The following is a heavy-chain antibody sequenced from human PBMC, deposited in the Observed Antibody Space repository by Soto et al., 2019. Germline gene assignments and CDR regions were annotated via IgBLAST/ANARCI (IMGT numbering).Heavy chain of an antibody. CDR1: GFTFSSYG. CDR2: ISYDGSNK. CDR3: AKVHDSSGYFYFGY. D-gene: IGHD3-22*01. V-gene: IGHV3-30*18. Sequence: QVQLVESGGGVVQPGRSLRLSCAASGFTFSSYGMHWVRQAPGKGLEWVAVISYDGSNKYYADSVKGRFTISRDNSKNTLYLQMNSLRAEDTAVYYCAKVHDSSGYFYFGYWGQGTLVTVSS. J-gene: IGHJ4*02.